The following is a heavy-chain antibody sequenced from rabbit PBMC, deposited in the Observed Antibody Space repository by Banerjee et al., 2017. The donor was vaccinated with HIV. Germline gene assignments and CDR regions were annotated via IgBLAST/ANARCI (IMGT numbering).Heavy chain of an antibody. Sequence: QSLEESGGDLVKPGASLTLTCTASGFSFSSSHYMCWVRQAPGKGLELIACIYTGSSGSTYYASWAKGRFTISKTSSTTVTLQMTSLTAADTATYFCARGDGGYGYGVKLWGPGTLVTVS. CDR1: GFSFSSSHY. CDR3: ARGDGGYGYGVKL. J-gene: IGHJ4*01. D-gene: IGHD3-1*01. CDR2: IYTGSSGST. V-gene: IGHV1S40*01.